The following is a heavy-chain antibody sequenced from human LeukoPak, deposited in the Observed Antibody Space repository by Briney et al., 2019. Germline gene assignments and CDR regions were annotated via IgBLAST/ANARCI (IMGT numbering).Heavy chain of an antibody. CDR3: ANAIYDSSGYYYSFDY. D-gene: IGHD3-22*01. CDR2: ISGSGGST. Sequence: GGSLRLSCAASGFTFSSYAMSWVRQAPGKGLEWVSAISGSGGSTYYADSVKGRFTISRDNSKNTLNLQMNSLRAEDTAVYYCANAIYDSSGYYYSFDYWGQGTLVTVSS. CDR1: GFTFSSYA. J-gene: IGHJ4*02. V-gene: IGHV3-23*01.